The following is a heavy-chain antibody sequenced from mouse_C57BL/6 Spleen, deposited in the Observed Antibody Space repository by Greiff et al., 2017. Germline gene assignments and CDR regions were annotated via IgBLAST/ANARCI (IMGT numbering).Heavy chain of an antibody. J-gene: IGHJ2*01. V-gene: IGHV5-17*01. CDR1: GFTFSDYG. D-gene: IGHD3-1*01. CDR2: ISSGSSTI. Sequence: EVQLVESGGGLVKPGGSLKLSCAASGFTFSDYGMHWVRQAPEKGLEWVAYISSGSSTIYYADTVKGRFTMSRDNATSTLFLQMTSLRSEDTAMYYCAGGTLDYWGQGTTLTVSA. CDR3: AGGTLDY.